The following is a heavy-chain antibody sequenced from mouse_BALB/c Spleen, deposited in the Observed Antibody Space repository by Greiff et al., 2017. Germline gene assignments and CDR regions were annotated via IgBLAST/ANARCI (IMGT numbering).Heavy chain of an antibody. CDR1: GFTFSSYA. J-gene: IGHJ4*01. V-gene: IGHV5-6-5*01. CDR2: ISSGGST. D-gene: IGHD1-1*02. CDR3: ARGGLYGAMDY. Sequence: EVKLEESGGGLVKPGGSLKLSCAASGFTFSSYAMSWVRQTPEKRLEWVASISSGGSTYYPDSVKGRFTISRDNARNILYLQMSSLRSEDTAMYYCARGGLYGAMDYWGQGTSVTVSS.